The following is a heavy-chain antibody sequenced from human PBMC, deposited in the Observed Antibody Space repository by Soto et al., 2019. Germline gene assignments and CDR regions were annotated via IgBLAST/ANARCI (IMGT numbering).Heavy chain of an antibody. CDR2: ISAYNGNT. CDR3: ARAVAGTEEFDY. D-gene: IGHD6-19*01. J-gene: IGHJ4*02. Sequence: AAVKVACKGSVYSFTSYGIRWVRQAPGQGLEWMGWISAYNGNTNYAQKLQGRVTMTTDTSTSTAYMELRSLRSDDTAVYYCARAVAGTEEFDYWGQGTLVTVSS. CDR1: VYSFTSYG. V-gene: IGHV1-18*01.